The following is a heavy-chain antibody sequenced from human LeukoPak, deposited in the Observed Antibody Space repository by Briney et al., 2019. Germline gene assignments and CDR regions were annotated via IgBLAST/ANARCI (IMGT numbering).Heavy chain of an antibody. D-gene: IGHD6-6*01. J-gene: IGHJ4*02. V-gene: IGHV3-33*01. Sequence: GGSLRLSCAASGFTFSSYGMHWVRQAPGKGLERVAVIWYDGSNKYYADSVKGRFTISRDNSKNTLYLQMNSLRAEDTAVYYCASISSSSIDYWGQGTLVTVSS. CDR3: ASISSSSIDY. CDR1: GFTFSSYG. CDR2: IWYDGSNK.